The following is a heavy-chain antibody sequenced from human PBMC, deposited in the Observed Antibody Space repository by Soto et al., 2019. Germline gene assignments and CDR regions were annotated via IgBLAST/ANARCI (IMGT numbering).Heavy chain of an antibody. CDR1: GGTFSSYA. V-gene: IGHV1-69*01. CDR3: ARGGYSYGFDAFDI. Sequence: QVQLVQSGAEVKKPGSSVKVSCKASGGTFSSYAISWVRQAPGQGLEWMGGIIPIFGTANYAQKFQGRVTINADESTSTDYMELSSLRSEDTAVYYCARGGYSYGFDAFDIWGQGTMVTVSS. D-gene: IGHD5-18*01. J-gene: IGHJ3*02. CDR2: IIPIFGTA.